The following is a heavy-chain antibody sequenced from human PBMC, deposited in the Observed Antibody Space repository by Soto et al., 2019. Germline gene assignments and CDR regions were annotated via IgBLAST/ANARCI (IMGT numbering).Heavy chain of an antibody. CDR2: IYYSGST. CDR1: GGSISSYY. CDR3: AAYSGSYLHVAFDI. J-gene: IGHJ3*02. V-gene: IGHV4-59*08. Sequence: ETLSLTCTVSGGSISSYYWSWIRQPPGKGLEWIGYIYYSGSTNYNPSLKSRVTISVDTSKNQFSLKLSSVTAADTAVYYCAAYSGSYLHVAFDIWGQGTMVTVSS. D-gene: IGHD1-26*01.